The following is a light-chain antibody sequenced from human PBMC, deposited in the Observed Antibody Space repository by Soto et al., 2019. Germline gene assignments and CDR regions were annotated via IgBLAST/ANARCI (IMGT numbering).Light chain of an antibody. CDR2: GAS. CDR3: QQYGSSIS. J-gene: IGKJ5*01. V-gene: IGKV3-20*01. CDR1: QSVTNNY. Sequence: EIVLTQSPGTLSLSPGERATLSCRATQSVTNNYLAWFQQKPGQAPRLLIYGASSRATGIPARFSGSGSGTDFTLTISRLEPEDFAVYHCQQYGSSISFGQGTRLEIK.